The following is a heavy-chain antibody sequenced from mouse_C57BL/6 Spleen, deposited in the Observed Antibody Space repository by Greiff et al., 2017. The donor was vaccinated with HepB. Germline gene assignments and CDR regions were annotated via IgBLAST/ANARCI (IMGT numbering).Heavy chain of an antibody. CDR3: TRSGSSFPFAY. Sequence: QVQLQQSGAELVRPGASVTLSCKASGYTFTDYEMHWVKQTPVHGLEWIGAIDPETGGTAYNQKFEGKAILTADKSSSTAYMELRSLTSEDSAVYYCTRSGSSFPFAYWGQGTLVTVSA. V-gene: IGHV1-15*01. D-gene: IGHD1-1*01. CDR1: GYTFTDYE. J-gene: IGHJ3*01. CDR2: IDPETGGT.